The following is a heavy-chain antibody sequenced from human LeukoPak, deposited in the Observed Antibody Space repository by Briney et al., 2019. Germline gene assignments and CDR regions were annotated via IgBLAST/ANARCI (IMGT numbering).Heavy chain of an antibody. CDR3: ARVDDSSGRYFDY. V-gene: IGHV3-30*02. CDR2: IRYDGSNK. J-gene: IGHJ4*02. D-gene: IGHD3-22*01. Sequence: GGSLRLSCAASGFTFSSYGMHWVRQAPGKGLEWVAFIRYDGSNKYYADSVKGRFTISRDNSKNTLYLQMNSLRAEDTAVYYCARVDDSSGRYFDYWGQGTLVTVSS. CDR1: GFTFSSYG.